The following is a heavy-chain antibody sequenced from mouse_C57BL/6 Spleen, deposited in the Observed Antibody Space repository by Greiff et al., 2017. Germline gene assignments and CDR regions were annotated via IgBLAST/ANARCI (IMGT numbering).Heavy chain of an antibody. Sequence: QVQLQQPGAELVKPGASVKLSCKASGYTFTSYWMHWVKQRPGQGLEWIGMIHPNSGSTNYNEKFKGKATLTVDKSSSTAYMQLSSLTSEDSAVYYCARPYGNYLANAMDDWGQGTSVTVSS. J-gene: IGHJ4*01. CDR3: ARPYGNYLANAMDD. CDR2: IHPNSGST. V-gene: IGHV1-64*01. D-gene: IGHD2-1*01. CDR1: GYTFTSYW.